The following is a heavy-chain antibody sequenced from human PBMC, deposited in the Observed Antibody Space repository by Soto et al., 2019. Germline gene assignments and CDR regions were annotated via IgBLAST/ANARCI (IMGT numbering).Heavy chain of an antibody. CDR3: ARDSGYSYGPLDY. Sequence: GGFLRLSCAASGFTFSSHDMHWVRQATGKGLEWVLDIGTAGDTYYAGSVKGRFTISRENAKNSLYLQMNSLRAEDTAVYYCARDSGYSYGPLDYWGQGTLVTVSS. J-gene: IGHJ4*02. D-gene: IGHD5-18*01. CDR2: IGTAGDT. V-gene: IGHV3-13*01. CDR1: GFTFSSHD.